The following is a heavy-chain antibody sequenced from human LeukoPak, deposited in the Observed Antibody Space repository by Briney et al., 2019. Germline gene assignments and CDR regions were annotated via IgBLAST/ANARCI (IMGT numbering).Heavy chain of an antibody. J-gene: IGHJ4*02. CDR3: ARDRWELLVGEPGGFDY. D-gene: IGHD1-26*01. V-gene: IGHV3-48*03. CDR1: GFIFSSYA. CDR2: ISSSGSTI. Sequence: PGGSLRLSCAVSGFIFSSYAMSWVRQAPGKGLEWVSYISSSGSTIYYADSVKGRVTISRDNAKNSLYLQMNSLRAEDTAVYYCARDRWELLVGEPGGFDYWGQGTLVTVSS.